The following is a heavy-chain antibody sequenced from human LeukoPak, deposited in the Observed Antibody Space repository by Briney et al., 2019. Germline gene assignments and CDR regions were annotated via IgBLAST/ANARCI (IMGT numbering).Heavy chain of an antibody. CDR2: MDSDGNTK. V-gene: IGHV3-7*01. J-gene: IGHJ3*02. CDR1: GFTFSSFW. Sequence: PGGSLRLSCAASGFTFSSFWMTRVRQAPGRGLESVASMDSDGNTKNYVGSVKGRFTISRDNAKSSLYLQMNSLRGEDTSMYYCARDPGWGAYDIWGQGTMVTVSS. D-gene: IGHD6-19*01. CDR3: ARDPGWGAYDI.